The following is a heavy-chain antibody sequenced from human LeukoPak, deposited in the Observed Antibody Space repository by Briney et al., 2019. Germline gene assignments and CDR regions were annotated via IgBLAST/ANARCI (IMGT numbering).Heavy chain of an antibody. D-gene: IGHD2-15*01. V-gene: IGHV3-30*02. CDR1: GFTFSSYG. Sequence: GGSLRLSCAASGFTFSSYGMHWVRQAPGKGLEWVAFIRYDGSNKYYADSVKGRFTISRDNSKNTLYLQMNSLRAEDTAVYYCAKDEPDCSGGSCYSGYFDYWGQGTLVTVSS. CDR3: AKDEPDCSGGSCYSGYFDY. CDR2: IRYDGSNK. J-gene: IGHJ4*02.